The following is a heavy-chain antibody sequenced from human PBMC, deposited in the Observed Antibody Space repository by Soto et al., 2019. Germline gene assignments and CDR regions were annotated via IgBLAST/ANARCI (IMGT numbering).Heavy chain of an antibody. CDR3: VCFIFWLVFGESNRLNP. Sequence: QVQLVQSGAEVKRPGASVKVSCKASGYTFTSYGISWVRQAPGQGLEWMGWINVYNGNTNYAQRFQGRVTMTTDTSTSTAYMQLRSLRFDDMAVYRCVCFIFWLVFGESNRLNPWGQGTLVTVSS. CDR2: INVYNGNT. V-gene: IGHV1-18*03. D-gene: IGHD3-10*02. J-gene: IGHJ5*02. CDR1: GYTFTSYG.